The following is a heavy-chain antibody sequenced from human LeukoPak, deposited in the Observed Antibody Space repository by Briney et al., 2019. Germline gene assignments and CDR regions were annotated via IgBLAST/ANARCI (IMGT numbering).Heavy chain of an antibody. CDR2: IGTAGDT. CDR1: GFTFSSYH. J-gene: IGHJ4*02. Sequence: GGSLRLSCAASGFTFSSYHMHWVRQATGKGLEWVSGIGTAGDTYYAGSVKGRFTISRENAKNSFYLQMNSLRPGDTAVYHCARVSGSGSYYYDFWGQGTLVTVSS. D-gene: IGHD3-10*01. CDR3: ARVSGSGSYYYDF. V-gene: IGHV3-13*04.